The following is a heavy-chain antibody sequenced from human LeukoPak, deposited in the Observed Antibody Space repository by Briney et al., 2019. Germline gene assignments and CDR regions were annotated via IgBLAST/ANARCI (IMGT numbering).Heavy chain of an antibody. V-gene: IGHV3-23*01. CDR2: ISGSGGST. CDR3: AKMRSIVGATPIDY. Sequence: PGGSLRLSCAASGFTFRKYWLHWVRQAPGKGLEWVSAISGSGGSTYYADSVKGRFTISRDNSKNTLYLQMNSLRAEDTAVYYCAKMRSIVGATPIDYWGQGTLVTVSS. D-gene: IGHD1-26*01. CDR1: GFTFRKYW. J-gene: IGHJ4*02.